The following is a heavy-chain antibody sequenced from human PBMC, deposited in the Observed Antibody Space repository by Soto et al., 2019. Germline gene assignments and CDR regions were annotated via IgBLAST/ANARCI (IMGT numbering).Heavy chain of an antibody. D-gene: IGHD1-1*01. CDR1: GSTFSNYG. J-gene: IGHJ6*01. CDR2: IFYDGSNE. CDR3: AKSRDAYNFYFYYGMDV. V-gene: IGHV3-30*18. Sequence: GGSLRLSFAAPGSTFSNYGMHWVRQTPFNLLEWVALIFYDGSNEYYADSVKGRFTISRDNSKNTMYLQVSSLRAEDTAVYYCAKSRDAYNFYFYYGMDVWGQGTPLTVSS.